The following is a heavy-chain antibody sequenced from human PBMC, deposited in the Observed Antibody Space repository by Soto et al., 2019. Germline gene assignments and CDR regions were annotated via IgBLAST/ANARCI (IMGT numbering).Heavy chain of an antibody. CDR1: GFTFSSYS. Sequence: PGGSLRLSCVASGFTFSSYSMSWVRQAPGKGLEWVSGFRAGGDDGTTYYADSVKGRFTISRDNSKNTLYLQMNSLRAEDTAVYYCTKDQGRSIAVAGTNWFDPWGQGTLVTVSS. D-gene: IGHD6-19*01. V-gene: IGHV3-23*01. CDR2: FRAGGDDGTT. CDR3: TKDQGRSIAVAGTNWFDP. J-gene: IGHJ5*02.